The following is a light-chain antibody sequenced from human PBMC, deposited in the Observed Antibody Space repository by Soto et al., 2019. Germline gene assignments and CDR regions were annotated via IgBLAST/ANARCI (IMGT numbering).Light chain of an antibody. J-gene: IGKJ5*01. CDR1: QSVSSSY. Sequence: EIVLTQSPATLSLSPGGRATLSCRASQSVSSSYLAWYQQKPGQAPRLLIYDASNRATGIPARFSGSGSGTDFTLTISSLEPEDFAVYYCQQRSNWPSITFGQGTRLEIK. V-gene: IGKV3-11*01. CDR2: DAS. CDR3: QQRSNWPSIT.